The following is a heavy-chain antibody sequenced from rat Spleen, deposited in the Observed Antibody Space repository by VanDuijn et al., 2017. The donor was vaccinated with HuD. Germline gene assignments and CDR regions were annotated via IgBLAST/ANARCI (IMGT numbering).Heavy chain of an antibody. J-gene: IGHJ3*01. D-gene: IGHD1-4*01. CDR1: GYSITRNYR. CDR3: ASPRPGYPFAY. CDR2: INSAGST. V-gene: IGHV3-3*01. Sequence: EVQLQESGPGLVKPSQSLSLTCSVTGYSITRNYRWNWIRKFPGNKLEWMGYINSAGSTNYNPSLKSRISITRDTSKNQFFLQVNSVTTEDTATYYCASPRPGYPFAYWGQGTLVTVSS.